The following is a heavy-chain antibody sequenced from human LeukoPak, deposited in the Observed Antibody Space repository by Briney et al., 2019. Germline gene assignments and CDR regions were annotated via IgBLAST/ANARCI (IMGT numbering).Heavy chain of an antibody. J-gene: IGHJ5*02. CDR1: GGSISSYY. CDR2: IYYSGST. V-gene: IGHV4-59*12. D-gene: IGHD1-1*01. CDR3: ARERRSWNPRHWFDP. Sequence: SETLSLTCTVSGGSISSYYWSWIRQPPGKGLEWIGYIYYSGSTNYNPSLKSRVTISVDTSKNQFSLKLSSVTAADTAVYYCARERRSWNPRHWFDPWGQGTLVTVSS.